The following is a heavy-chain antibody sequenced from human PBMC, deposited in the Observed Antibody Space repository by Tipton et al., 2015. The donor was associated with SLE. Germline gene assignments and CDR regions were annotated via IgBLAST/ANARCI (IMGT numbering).Heavy chain of an antibody. D-gene: IGHD6-13*01. Sequence: TLSLTCTVSGGSISSGSYYWSWIRQPAGKGLEWIGHIYTSGSNNYNPSLKSRVTISVDTAKNQFSLKLSSVTAADTAVYDCARDSSSRGDYYYGMDVWGQGTTVTVSS. CDR3: ARDSSSRGDYYYGMDV. CDR1: GGSISSGSYY. V-gene: IGHV4-61*09. J-gene: IGHJ6*02. CDR2: IYTSGSN.